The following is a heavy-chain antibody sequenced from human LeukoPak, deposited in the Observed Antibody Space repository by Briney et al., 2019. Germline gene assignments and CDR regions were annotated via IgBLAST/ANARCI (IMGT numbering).Heavy chain of an antibody. CDR3: ATDPYYYDSTTTFSDY. D-gene: IGHD3-22*01. J-gene: IGHJ4*02. V-gene: IGHV1-24*01. CDR2: FDPEDGET. CDR1: GYTLTDLS. Sequence: ASVKVSCKFSGYTLTDLSMHWVRQAPGKGLEWMGGFDPEDGETIYAQKFQGRVTMTEDTSTDTAYMELNSLRSEDTAVYYCATDPYYYDSTTTFSDYWGQGTLVTVSS.